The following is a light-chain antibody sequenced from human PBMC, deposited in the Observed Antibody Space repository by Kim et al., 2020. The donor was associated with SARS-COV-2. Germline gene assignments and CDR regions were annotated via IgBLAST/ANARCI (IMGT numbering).Light chain of an antibody. CDR2: NDC. J-gene: IGLJ2*01. V-gene: IGLV1-40*01. CDR3: RTCDSSLSGIV. Sequence: CRSVGGYEVNWYQELPGTAPKLLMYNDCRLPSGFPDRLSGSRSATSASLAITGLQAEDEADYYCRTCDSSLSGIVFGGGTQLTVL. CDR1: CRSVGGYE.